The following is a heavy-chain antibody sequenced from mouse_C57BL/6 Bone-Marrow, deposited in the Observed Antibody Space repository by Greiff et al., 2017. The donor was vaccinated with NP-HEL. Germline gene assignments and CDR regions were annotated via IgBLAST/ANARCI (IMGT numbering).Heavy chain of an antibody. CDR1: GFNIKGDY. CDR2: IDPENGDT. V-gene: IGHV14-4*01. CDR3: TNQTGTRDY. J-gene: IGHJ2*01. D-gene: IGHD4-1*01. Sequence: VQLQQSGAELVRPGASVKLSCTASGFNIKGDYMHWVKQRPEQGLEWIGWIDPENGDTEYASKFQGKATITADTSSNTAYLQLSSLTSEDTAVYYCTNQTGTRDYWGQGTTLTVSS.